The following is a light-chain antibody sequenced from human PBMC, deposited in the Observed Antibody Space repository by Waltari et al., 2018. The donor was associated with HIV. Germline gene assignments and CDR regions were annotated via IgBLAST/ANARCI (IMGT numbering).Light chain of an antibody. Sequence: DIQLTQSPSSLSTSVGDRVTITCRASQSVSTFLNWYQQKPGKAPELLIYAASNLLSGVPSRFSGTGSGTDFTLTISSLHPEDSAIYFCQQSFNNPRTFGQGTKVEIK. CDR2: AAS. J-gene: IGKJ1*01. CDR3: QQSFNNPRT. V-gene: IGKV1-39*01. CDR1: QSVSTF.